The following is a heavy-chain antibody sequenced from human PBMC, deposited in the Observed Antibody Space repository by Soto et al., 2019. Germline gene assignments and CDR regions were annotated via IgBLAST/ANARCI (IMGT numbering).Heavy chain of an antibody. D-gene: IGHD6-13*01. J-gene: IGHJ4*02. CDR1: GFTFSSYA. CDR2: ISGSGGST. Sequence: EVQLLESGGGLVQPGGSLRLSCAASGFTFSSYAMSWVRQAPGKGLEWVSSISGSGGSTYYAGSVKGRITISRDNSKNTLYLQMNSLRAEYTAVYYCAKEQKDSSSWSELNYWGQGTLVTVSS. CDR3: AKEQKDSSSWSELNY. V-gene: IGHV3-23*01.